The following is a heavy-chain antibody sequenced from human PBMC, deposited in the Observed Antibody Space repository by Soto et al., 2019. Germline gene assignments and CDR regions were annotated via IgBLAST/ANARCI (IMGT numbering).Heavy chain of an antibody. CDR2: IHYSGSI. CDR3: ARHSQKGPPPWVGELLS. Sequence: QVQLQESGPGLVKPSETLSLTCTVSGASISSYYWSWIRQPPGKGLDWIGYIHYSGSINYNPSLKSRVIISIDTSKNQFSLNLSSVTAADTAVYYFARHSQKGPPPWVGELLSWGQGTLVTVSS. D-gene: IGHD3-10*01. J-gene: IGHJ4*02. CDR1: GASISSYY. V-gene: IGHV4-59*01.